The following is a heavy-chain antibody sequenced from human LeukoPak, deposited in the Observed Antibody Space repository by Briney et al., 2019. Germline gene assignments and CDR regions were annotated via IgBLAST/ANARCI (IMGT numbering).Heavy chain of an antibody. D-gene: IGHD3-10*02. Sequence: GGSLRLSCAASGFTSSSYWMSWVRQAPGKGLEWVANIKQDGSEKHYVDSVKGRFTISRDNAKNSLYLQMNSLRAEDTAVYYCAKVCTGGYYYGMDVWGQGTTVTVSS. CDR3: AKVCTGGYYYGMDV. J-gene: IGHJ6*02. CDR1: GFTSSSYW. V-gene: IGHV3-7*01. CDR2: IKQDGSEK.